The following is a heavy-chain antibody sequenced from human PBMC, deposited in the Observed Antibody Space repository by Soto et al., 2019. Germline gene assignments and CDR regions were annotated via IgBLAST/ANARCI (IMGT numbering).Heavy chain of an antibody. J-gene: IGHJ6*02. CDR3: ARAGVGAALLGMDV. Sequence: ASVKVSCKASGYTFTGCYMHWVRQAPGQGLEWMGWINPNSGGTNYAQKFQGRVTMTRDTSISTAYMELSRLRSDDTAVYYCARAGVGAALLGMDVWGQGTTVTVSS. CDR2: INPNSGGT. V-gene: IGHV1-2*02. D-gene: IGHD1-26*01. CDR1: GYTFTGCY.